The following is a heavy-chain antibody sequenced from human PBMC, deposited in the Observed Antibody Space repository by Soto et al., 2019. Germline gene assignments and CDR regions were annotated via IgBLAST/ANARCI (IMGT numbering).Heavy chain of an antibody. Sequence: GESLKISCKASGYNFPTYWINWVRQMPGKGLEWIGRIDPSDSFSNYSPSFQGHVTLSADKSISTAYLQWSSLKASDTAMYYCARGALGHYGMDVWGQGTTVTVSS. J-gene: IGHJ6*02. CDR1: GYNFPTYW. CDR3: ARGALGHYGMDV. CDR2: IDPSDSFS. V-gene: IGHV5-10-1*01.